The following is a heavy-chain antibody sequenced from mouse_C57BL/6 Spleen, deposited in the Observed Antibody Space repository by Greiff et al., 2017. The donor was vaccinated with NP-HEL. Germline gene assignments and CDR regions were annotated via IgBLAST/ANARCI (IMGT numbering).Heavy chain of an antibody. V-gene: IGHV1-53*01. CDR3: ARSLITTRGYFDY. CDR1: GYTFTSYW. D-gene: IGHD1-1*01. Sequence: VQLQQPGTELVKPGASVKLSCKASGYTFTSYWMHWVKQRPGQGLEWIGNINPSNGGTNYNEKFKSKTTLTVDKSSSTAYMQLSSLTSEDSAFYYCARSLITTRGYFDYWGQGTTLTVSS. CDR2: INPSNGGT. J-gene: IGHJ2*01.